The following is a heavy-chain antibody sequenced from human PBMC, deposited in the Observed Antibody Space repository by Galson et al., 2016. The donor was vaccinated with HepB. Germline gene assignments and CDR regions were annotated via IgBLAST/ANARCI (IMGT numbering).Heavy chain of an antibody. J-gene: IGHJ5*01. CDR2: ISFNNRYT. V-gene: IGHV3-11*06. Sequence: SLRLSCAASGFIFSDDSMNWIRQAPGKGLEWTSYISFNNRYTDYANSVKGRFTISRDNANNLLHLHMHSLRVEDTAVYFCARGQTHFDSWGKGTLVTVSA. CDR3: ARGQTHFDS. CDR1: GFIFSDDS.